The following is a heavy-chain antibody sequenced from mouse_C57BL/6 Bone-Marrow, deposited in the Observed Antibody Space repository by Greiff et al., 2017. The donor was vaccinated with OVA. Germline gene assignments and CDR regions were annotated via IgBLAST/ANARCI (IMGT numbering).Heavy chain of an antibody. CDR2: IIPSSGYT. D-gene: IGHD2-4*01. Sequence: QVQLKESGAELAKPGASVKLSCKASGYTFTSYWMHWVKQRPGQGLEWIGYIIPSSGYTKYNQKFKDKATLTADKSSSTAYMQLNSLTDEDAAVDYCARKSYHYEGAWFADWGTGTLVTVSA. CDR3: ARKSYHYEGAWFAD. CDR1: GYTFTSYW. J-gene: IGHJ3*01. V-gene: IGHV1-7*01.